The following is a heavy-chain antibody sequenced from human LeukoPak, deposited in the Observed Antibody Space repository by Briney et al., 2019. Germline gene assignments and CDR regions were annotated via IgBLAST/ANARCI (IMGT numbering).Heavy chain of an antibody. V-gene: IGHV3-30-3*01. J-gene: IGHJ4*02. CDR3: ASFLSSPFHY. CDR1: GFTFSSYA. Sequence: PGGSLRLSCAASGFTFSSYAMHWVRQAPGKGLEWVAVISYDGSNKYYADSVKGRFTISRDNSKNTLYLQMNSLRAEDTAVYYCASFLSSPFHYWGQGTLVTISS. D-gene: IGHD2/OR15-2a*01. CDR2: ISYDGSNK.